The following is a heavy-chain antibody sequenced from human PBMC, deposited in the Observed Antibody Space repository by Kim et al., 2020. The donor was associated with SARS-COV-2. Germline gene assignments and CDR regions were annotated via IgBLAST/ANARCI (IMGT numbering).Heavy chain of an antibody. V-gene: IGHV3-49*02. Sequence: AAAVKGRFTISRDDSQSIVYLQMNSLKPEDTAVYYCTRAGVVVVPRWFDPWGQGTLVTVSS. J-gene: IGHJ5*02. D-gene: IGHD2-2*01. CDR3: TRAGVVVVPRWFDP.